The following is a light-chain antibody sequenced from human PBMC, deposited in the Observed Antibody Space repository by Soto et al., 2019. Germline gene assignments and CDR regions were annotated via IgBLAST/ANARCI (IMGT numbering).Light chain of an antibody. J-gene: IGKJ2*01. Sequence: EIVLTQSPGTLSLSPGERATLSCRASQSVSSSYLAWYQQKPGQAPRLLIYGASISATGIPDRFSGSGSGADFTLTMSSLEPEDFAVYYCQQYGGSPYTFGQGTKLEI. CDR2: GAS. CDR1: QSVSSSY. V-gene: IGKV3-20*01. CDR3: QQYGGSPYT.